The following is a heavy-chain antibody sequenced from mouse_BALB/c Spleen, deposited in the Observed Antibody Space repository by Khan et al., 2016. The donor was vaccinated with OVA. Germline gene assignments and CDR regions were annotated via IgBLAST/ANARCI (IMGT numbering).Heavy chain of an antibody. V-gene: IGHV2-2*01. J-gene: IGHJ3*01. CDR2: IWSGGNT. CDR1: GFSLTTYG. D-gene: IGHD2-14*01. Sequence: QVQLKQSGPGLVQPSQSLPITCTVSGFSLTTYGVHWVRQSPGKGLEWLGLIWSGGNTDYNAAFISRLSITKDNSKSQVFFKMNSLQADDTAMYYCARNSYMYDFTYWGQGTLVTVSA. CDR3: ARNSYMYDFTY.